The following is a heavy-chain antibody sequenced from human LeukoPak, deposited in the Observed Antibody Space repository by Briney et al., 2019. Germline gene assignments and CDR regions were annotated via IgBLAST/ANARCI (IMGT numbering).Heavy chain of an antibody. V-gene: IGHV1-69*13. D-gene: IGHD6-19*01. CDR1: GATFSSYA. Sequence: ASVKVSCKASGATFSSYAISWVRQAPGQGLEWMGGIIPIFGTANYAQKFQGRVTITADESTSTAYMELSSLRSEDTAVYYCARAVADLVPVGNWFDPWGQGTLVTVSS. CDR3: ARAVADLVPVGNWFDP. J-gene: IGHJ5*02. CDR2: IIPIFGTA.